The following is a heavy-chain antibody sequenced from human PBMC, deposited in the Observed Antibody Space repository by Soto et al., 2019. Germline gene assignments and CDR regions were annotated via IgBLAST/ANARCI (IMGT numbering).Heavy chain of an antibody. J-gene: IGHJ6*02. CDR1: GFTFSSYA. D-gene: IGHD3-16*01. V-gene: IGHV3-30-3*01. CDR3: ARGEEYYDYVWGSSEYYGMDV. CDR2: ISYDGSNK. Sequence: GGSLRLSCAASGFTFSSYAMHWVRQAPGKGLEWVAVISYDGSNKYYADSVKGRFTISRDNSKNTLYLQMNSLRAEDTAVYYCARGEEYYDYVWGSSEYYGMDVWGQGTTVTVSS.